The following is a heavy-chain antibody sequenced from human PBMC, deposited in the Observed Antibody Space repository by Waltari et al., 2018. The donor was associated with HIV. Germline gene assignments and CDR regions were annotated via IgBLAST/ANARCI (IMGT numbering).Heavy chain of an antibody. CDR2: ISPSRST. J-gene: IGHJ5*01. D-gene: IGHD4-17*01. Sequence: QMQLQQWGAGPLKPSETLSLTCAVPGGPFSGYSWSWIRQPPGKGLEWIGEISPSRSTKYNPSIKSRVTISVDTSKNQFSLRLKSVTAADTAVFYCASRGAPTPVTTDSWGQGTLVIVSS. CDR1: GGPFSGYS. V-gene: IGHV4-34*01. CDR3: ASRGAPTPVTTDS.